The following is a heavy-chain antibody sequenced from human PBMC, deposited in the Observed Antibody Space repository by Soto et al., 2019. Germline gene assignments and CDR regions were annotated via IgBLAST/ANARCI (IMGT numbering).Heavy chain of an antibody. J-gene: IGHJ5*02. CDR1: GGSITIANSS. V-gene: IGHV4-30-2*01. CDR2: IFPTGSN. CDR3: ARASGSPTFRGYFDP. Sequence: LSLTCTVSGGSITIANSSWSWLRQPPGKGLEWLGFIFPTGSNYNNPSLRGRVSMSVDTSKNQFSLNLASVTAADTAVYFCARASGSPTFRGYFDPWGQGALVTVSS. D-gene: IGHD1-26*01.